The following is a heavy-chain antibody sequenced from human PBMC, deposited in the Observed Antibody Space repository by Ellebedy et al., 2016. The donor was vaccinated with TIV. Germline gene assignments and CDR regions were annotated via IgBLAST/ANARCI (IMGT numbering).Heavy chain of an antibody. CDR2: ISSDGRYK. CDR3: ARDGCSSTNCLTYYDYFYGMDV. D-gene: IGHD2-2*01. J-gene: IGHJ6*02. Sequence: GGSLRLXFAASGFTFSSYTMHWVRQAPGKGLEWVAVISSDGRYKNYADSVKGRFTISRDNSKNTLYLQMNSLRTVDTAVYYCARDGCSSTNCLTYYDYFYGMDVWGQGTTVTVAS. V-gene: IGHV3-30*04. CDR1: GFTFSSYT.